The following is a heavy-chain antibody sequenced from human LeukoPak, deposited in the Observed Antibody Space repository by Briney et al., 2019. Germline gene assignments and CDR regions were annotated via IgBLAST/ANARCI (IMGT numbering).Heavy chain of an antibody. V-gene: IGHV4-59*08. CDR3: ASGVAYSSAWSPLFDS. CDR2: IYYTGRT. CDR1: GGSISSYY. J-gene: IGHJ5*01. D-gene: IGHD6-19*01. Sequence: WESLSLTCTVTGGSISSYYWSLVRQSPRERLEWIGYIYYTGRTNYSPSLKSRVTISLDTSKNQFSLKLTSVTAADTAVYYCASGVAYSSAWSPLFDSWGQGTLVTVSS.